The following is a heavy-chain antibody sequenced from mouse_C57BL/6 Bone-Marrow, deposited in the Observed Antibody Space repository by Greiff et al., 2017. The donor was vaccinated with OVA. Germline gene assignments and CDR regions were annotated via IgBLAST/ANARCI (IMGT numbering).Heavy chain of an antibody. CDR1: GYTFTDYN. V-gene: IGHV1-18*01. J-gene: IGHJ3*01. CDR2: INPNNGGT. CDR3: ARRENYYGSRGGFAY. D-gene: IGHD1-1*01. Sequence: VQLKESGPELVKPGASVKIPCKASGYTFTDYNMDWVKQSHGKSLEWIGDINPNNGGTIYNQKFKGKATLTVDKSSSTAYMELRSLTSEDTAVYYCARRENYYGSRGGFAYWGQGTLVTVSA.